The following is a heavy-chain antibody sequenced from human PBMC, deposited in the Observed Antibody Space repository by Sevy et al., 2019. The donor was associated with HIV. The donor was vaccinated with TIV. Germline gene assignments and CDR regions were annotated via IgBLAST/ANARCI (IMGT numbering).Heavy chain of an antibody. Sequence: GKSLKISCKASGYSFTAYWIGWVHHMPGKGLTWMGILFPGNSDVRAFEGHVTASVDKSVNTAYLQWGSLKASDSAIYYCARGGHLPLDAFNLWGQRTMVTGSS. CDR3: ARGGHLPLDAFNL. CDR1: GYSFTAYW. J-gene: IGHJ3*01. V-gene: IGHV5-51*07. CDR2: LFPGNSDV. D-gene: IGHD2-15*01.